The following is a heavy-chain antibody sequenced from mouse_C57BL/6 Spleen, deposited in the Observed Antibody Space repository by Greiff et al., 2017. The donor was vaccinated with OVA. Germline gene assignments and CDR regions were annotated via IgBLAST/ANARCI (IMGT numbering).Heavy chain of an antibody. J-gene: IGHJ3*01. Sequence: VQLQQSGAELAKPGASVKLSCKASGYTFTSSWMHWVNQRPGQGLEWIGYITPSSGYTKYNQKFKDKATLTADKSSSPAYMQLSSLTYEDSAVYYCAESSYDYDVAYWGQGTLVTVSA. CDR1: GYTFTSSW. CDR3: AESSYDYDVAY. V-gene: IGHV1-7*01. D-gene: IGHD2-4*01. CDR2: ITPSSGYT.